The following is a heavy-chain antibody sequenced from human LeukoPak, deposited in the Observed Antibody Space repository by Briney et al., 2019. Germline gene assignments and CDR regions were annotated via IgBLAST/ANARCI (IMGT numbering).Heavy chain of an antibody. CDR2: VHHSGSS. Sequence: SETLSLTCAVYGGSFSGYYWSWIRQSPGKGLEWIGEVHHSGSSDYNPSLKSRVTMSVDTSKNQFSLKLSSVTAADTAVYYCARDPEGAFDIWGQGTMVTVSS. CDR3: ARDPEGAFDI. V-gene: IGHV4-34*01. J-gene: IGHJ3*02. CDR1: GGSFSGYY.